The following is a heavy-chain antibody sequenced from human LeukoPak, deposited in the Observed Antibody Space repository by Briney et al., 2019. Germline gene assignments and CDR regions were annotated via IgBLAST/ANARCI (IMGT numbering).Heavy chain of an antibody. CDR3: ARDRYYYGSGSYSGGIDY. J-gene: IGHJ4*02. D-gene: IGHD3-10*01. Sequence: PSETLSLTCTASGGSISSYYWSWIRQPPGKGLEWIGYIYYSGSTNYNPSLKSRVTISVDTSKNQFSLKLSSVTAADTAVYYCARDRYYYGSGSYSGGIDYWGQGTLVTVSS. CDR1: GGSISSYY. V-gene: IGHV4-59*01. CDR2: IYYSGST.